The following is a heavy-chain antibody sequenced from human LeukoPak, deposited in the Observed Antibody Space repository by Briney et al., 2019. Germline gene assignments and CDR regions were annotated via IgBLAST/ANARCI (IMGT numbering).Heavy chain of an antibody. V-gene: IGHV3-48*01. CDR1: GGSISSSS. J-gene: IGHJ4*02. CDR2: ISSSSSTI. CDR3: ARVGYYDSSGYYYVFDY. Sequence: PSETLSLTCTVSGGSISSSSYYWGWIRQPPGKGLEWVSYISSSSSTIYYADSAKGRFTISRDNAKNSLHLQVNSLRAEDTAVYYCARVGYYDSSGYYYVFDYWGQGTLVTVSS. D-gene: IGHD3-22*01.